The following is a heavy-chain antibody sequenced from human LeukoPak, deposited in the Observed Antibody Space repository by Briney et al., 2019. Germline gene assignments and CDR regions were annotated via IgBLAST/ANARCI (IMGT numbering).Heavy chain of an antibody. CDR2: INHGGST. J-gene: IGHJ4*02. Sequence: PSETLSLTCAVYGGSFSGYYWSWIRQPPGKGLVWIGEINHGGSTNYNPSLKSRVTISVDTSKNQFSLKLSSVTAADTAVYYCARYRRGVVPAAIRFHYWGQGTLVTVSS. D-gene: IGHD2-2*01. CDR1: GGSFSGYY. CDR3: ARYRRGVVPAAIRFHY. V-gene: IGHV4-34*01.